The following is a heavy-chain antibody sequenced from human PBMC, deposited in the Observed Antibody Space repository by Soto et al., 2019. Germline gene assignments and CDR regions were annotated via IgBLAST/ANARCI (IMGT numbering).Heavy chain of an antibody. J-gene: IGHJ5*02. V-gene: IGHV4-61*08. D-gene: IGHD1-1*01. CDR3: AREGSHSAYNFAIGIQLWSFDR. Sequence: SETLCLTCTVSGAYVGGGGAYCWSWIRQAPGKGLECLGSIVNSGNTDYSPSLKSRVTLSVDTSKNQISLNLTSVTAADMAVYYCAREGSHSAYNFAIGIQLWSFDRWGQGLPVTLSS. CDR2: IVNSGNT. CDR1: GAYVGGGGAYC.